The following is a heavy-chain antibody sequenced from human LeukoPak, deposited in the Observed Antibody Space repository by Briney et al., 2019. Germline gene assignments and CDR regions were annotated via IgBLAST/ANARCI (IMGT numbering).Heavy chain of an antibody. CDR3: ARGGTYDI. V-gene: IGHV3-7*01. CDR1: GFTFSSYA. Sequence: GGSLRLSCAASGFTFSSYAMSWVRQAPGKGLEWVAIIKQDGTETFYVDSVKGRFTISRDNVKNSLYLQMNGLRGEDTAVYYCARGGTYDIWGQGTRVTVSS. CDR2: IKQDGTET. J-gene: IGHJ3*02.